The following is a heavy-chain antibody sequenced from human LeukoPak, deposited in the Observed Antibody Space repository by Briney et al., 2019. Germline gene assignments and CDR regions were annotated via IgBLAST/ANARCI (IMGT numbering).Heavy chain of an antibody. CDR2: IIPILGIA. V-gene: IGHV1-69*02. CDR3: ARGLTAVAATYFDY. CDR1: GGTFSSYT. J-gene: IGHJ4*02. Sequence: SVKVSRKASGGTFSSYTISWVRQAPGQGLEWMGRIIPILGIANYAQKFQGRVTITADKSTSTAYMELSSLRSEGTAVYYCARGLTAVAATYFDYWGQGTLVTVSS. D-gene: IGHD6-19*01.